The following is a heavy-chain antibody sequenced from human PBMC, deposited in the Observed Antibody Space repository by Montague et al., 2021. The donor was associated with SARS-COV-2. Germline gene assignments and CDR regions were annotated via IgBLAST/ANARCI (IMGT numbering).Heavy chain of an antibody. V-gene: IGHV4-39*07. Sequence: SETLSLTCTVSGGSISSSSYYWGWIRQPPGKGLEWIGSIYYSGSTYYNPSLKSRVTISVDTSKNQFSLKLSSVTAADTAVCYCARGGRQQLVRLSGFDVWGQGTTVTVSS. CDR3: ARGGRQQLVRLSGFDV. CDR1: GGSISSSSYY. J-gene: IGHJ6*02. CDR2: IYYSGST. D-gene: IGHD6-13*01.